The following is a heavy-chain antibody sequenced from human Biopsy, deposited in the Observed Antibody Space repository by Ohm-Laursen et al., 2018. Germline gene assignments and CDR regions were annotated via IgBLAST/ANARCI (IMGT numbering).Heavy chain of an antibody. CDR1: GDPISSYY. CDR2: VYYTGST. CDR3: ARDRGYYSDRTVPGYFDL. V-gene: IGHV4-59*01. D-gene: IGHD3-22*01. Sequence: SETLSLTCPASGDPISSYYWSWIRQPPGKGLEWIGYVYYTGSTDYNPSLQSRVTISVDTSKNHFSLRLRSVTPADTAIYYCARDRGYYSDRTVPGYFDLWGRGTLVTVSS. J-gene: IGHJ2*01.